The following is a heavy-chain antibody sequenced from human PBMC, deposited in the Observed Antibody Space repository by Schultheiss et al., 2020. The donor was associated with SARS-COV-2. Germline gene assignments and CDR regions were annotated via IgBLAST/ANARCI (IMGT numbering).Heavy chain of an antibody. J-gene: IGHJ6*02. CDR1: GDSISDYY. V-gene: IGHV4-59*12. CDR3: ARWGVSGYYYGMDV. CDR2: IYYSGST. Sequence: SQTLSLTCTVSGDSISDYYWSWIRQHPGKGLEWIGYIYYSGSTNYNPSLKSRVTISVDTSKNQFSLKLSSVTAADTAVYYCARWGVSGYYYGMDVWGQGTTVTVSS. D-gene: IGHD3-10*01.